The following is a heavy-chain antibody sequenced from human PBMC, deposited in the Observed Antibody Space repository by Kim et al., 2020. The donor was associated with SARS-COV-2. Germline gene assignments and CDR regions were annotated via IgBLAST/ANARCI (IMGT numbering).Heavy chain of an antibody. J-gene: IGHJ5*02. Sequence: SVKVSCKASGGRFSSYAISWVRQAPGQGLESGQGLEWMGGIIPILGKADYAQKFQGRVTITADESTSTSYMELSSLTSEDTAVYYCARDGTSYSSNWYGIDPWGQGTLVTVSS. D-gene: IGHD6-13*01. CDR2: IIPILGKA. CDR1: GGRFSSYA. V-gene: IGHV1-69*10. CDR3: ARDGTSYSSNWYGIDP.